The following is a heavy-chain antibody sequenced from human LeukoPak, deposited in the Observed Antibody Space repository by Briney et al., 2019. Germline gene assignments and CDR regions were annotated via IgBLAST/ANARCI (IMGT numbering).Heavy chain of an antibody. CDR1: GYTFTGYY. CDR3: ARGGATYYYDSSGYTIIDY. Sequence: GASVKVSCKASGYTFTGYYMHWVRQAPGQGLEWMGWINPNSGGTNYAQKFQGRVTMTRDTSISTAYMELSRVRSDDTAVYYCARGGATYYYDSSGYTIIDYWGQGTLVTVSS. D-gene: IGHD3-22*01. V-gene: IGHV1-2*02. J-gene: IGHJ4*02. CDR2: INPNSGGT.